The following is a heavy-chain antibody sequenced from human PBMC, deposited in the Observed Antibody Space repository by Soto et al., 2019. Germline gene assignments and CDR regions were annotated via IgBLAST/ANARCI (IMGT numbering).Heavy chain of an antibody. CDR3: ARSRGWFEADAFGL. J-gene: IGHJ3*01. V-gene: IGHV3-11*01. CDR2: ISRSGDTI. Sequence: QVQLVESGGGLVQPGGSLRLSCAVSGFRLSDYEMSWIRQAPGKGPEWVSFISRSGDTIYYVDSVKGRFSISRDNAKNSVYLQVRRLRVEDTAAYFCARSRGWFEADAFGLWGQGTMVTVSA. D-gene: IGHD3-22*01. CDR1: GFRLSDYE.